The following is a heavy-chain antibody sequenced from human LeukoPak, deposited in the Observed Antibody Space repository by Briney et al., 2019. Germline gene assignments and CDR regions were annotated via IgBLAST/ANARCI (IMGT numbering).Heavy chain of an antibody. CDR1: GYTFTGYY. V-gene: IGHV1-2*02. Sequence: GASVKVSCKASGYTFTGYYMHWVRQAPGQGLEWMGWINPNSGGTNYAQKFQGRVTMTRDTSISTAYMELNRLRSDDTAVYYCARDRDYGSGIFDYWGQRTLVTVSS. CDR3: ARDRDYGSGIFDY. D-gene: IGHD3-10*01. J-gene: IGHJ4*02. CDR2: INPNSGGT.